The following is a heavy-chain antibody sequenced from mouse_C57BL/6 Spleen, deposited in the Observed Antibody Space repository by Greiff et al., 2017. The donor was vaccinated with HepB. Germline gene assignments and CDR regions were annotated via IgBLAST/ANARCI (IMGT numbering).Heavy chain of an antibody. Sequence: EVQLQQSGAELVRPGASVKLSCTASGFNIKDDYMHWVKQRPEQGLEWIGWIDPENGDTEYASKFQGKATITADTSSNTAYLQLSSLTSEDTAVYYCTTDYDKAYWGQGTLVTVSA. D-gene: IGHD2-4*01. CDR3: TTDYDKAY. CDR1: GFNIKDDY. V-gene: IGHV14-4*01. CDR2: IDPENGDT. J-gene: IGHJ3*01.